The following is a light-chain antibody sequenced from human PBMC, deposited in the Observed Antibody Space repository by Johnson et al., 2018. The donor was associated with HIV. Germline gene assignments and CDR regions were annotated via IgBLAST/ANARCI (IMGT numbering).Light chain of an antibody. J-gene: IGLJ1*01. V-gene: IGLV1-51*02. CDR3: GAWDSSLSAYV. Sequence: QSLLTQPPSVSAAPGQKVTISCSGSSSNIGNNYVSWYQQFPGAAPKLLIYENNKRPSGISDRFSGSKSGTSATLGITGLQTGDEADYYCGAWDSSLSAYVFGTGTKVTVL. CDR2: ENN. CDR1: SSNIGNNY.